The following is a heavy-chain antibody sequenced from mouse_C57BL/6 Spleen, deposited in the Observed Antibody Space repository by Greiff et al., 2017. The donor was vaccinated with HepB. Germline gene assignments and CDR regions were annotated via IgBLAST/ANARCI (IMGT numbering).Heavy chain of an antibody. Sequence: EVNVVESGGDLVKPGGSLKLSCAASGFTFSSYGMSWVRQTPDKRLEWVATISSGGSYTYYPDSVKGRFTISRDNAKNTLYLQMSSLKSEDTAMYYCARPITTVVAYYAMDYWGQGTSVTVSS. D-gene: IGHD1-1*01. CDR3: ARPITTVVAYYAMDY. J-gene: IGHJ4*01. V-gene: IGHV5-6*01. CDR2: ISSGGSYT. CDR1: GFTFSSYG.